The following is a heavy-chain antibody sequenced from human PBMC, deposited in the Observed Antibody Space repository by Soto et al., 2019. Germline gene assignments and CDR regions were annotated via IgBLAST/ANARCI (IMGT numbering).Heavy chain of an antibody. J-gene: IGHJ3*01. CDR1: GGSISSAGYY. D-gene: IGHD4-17*01. Sequence: QVQLQESGPGLVKPSQTLSLTCTVSGGSISSAGYYWTWIRQHPGKGLEWIGYIYYSGSTYYNPSLKSRVIISVLTSENQFSLKLSSVTAADTAVYYCARDVSQTTDNAFDVWGQGTMVTVSS. CDR2: IYYSGST. CDR3: ARDVSQTTDNAFDV. V-gene: IGHV4-31*03.